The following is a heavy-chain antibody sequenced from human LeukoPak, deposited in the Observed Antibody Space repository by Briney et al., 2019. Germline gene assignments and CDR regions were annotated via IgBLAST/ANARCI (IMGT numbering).Heavy chain of an antibody. D-gene: IGHD3-10*01. CDR3: ARLDRFGTNYYYMDV. V-gene: IGHV4-4*09. CDR2: ISTSGGT. J-gene: IGHJ6*03. CDR1: GASISSYY. Sequence: PSETLSLSCTVSGASISSYYWSWIRHSPEKGLEWIGYISTSGGTNYSPSLKSRVTLSVDTSKNQFSLKLSSVTAADTAVYYCARLDRFGTNYYYMDVWGKGATVTVSS.